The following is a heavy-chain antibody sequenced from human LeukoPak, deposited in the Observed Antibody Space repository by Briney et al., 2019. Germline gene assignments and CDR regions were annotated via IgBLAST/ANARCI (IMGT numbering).Heavy chain of an antibody. J-gene: IGHJ6*03. CDR2: IYPDDSDT. CDR1: GYSSASSW. V-gene: IGHV5-51*01. Sequence: GESLKISCKGSGYSSASSWIGWVRQMPGKGLEWMGIIYPDDSDTRYSPSFEGQITISVDKPISTAYLQWSSLKASDTAVYYRARHGHCTNGVCYSNYYYHMDVWGKGTTVTVSS. CDR3: ARHGHCTNGVCYSNYYYHMDV. D-gene: IGHD2-8*01.